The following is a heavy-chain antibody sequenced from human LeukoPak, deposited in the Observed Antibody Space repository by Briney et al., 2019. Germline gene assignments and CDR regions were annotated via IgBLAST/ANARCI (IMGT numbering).Heavy chain of an antibody. CDR1: GGSFSGYY. J-gene: IGHJ4*02. CDR3: ASGRGYSSSWHDY. CDR2: INHSGST. V-gene: IGHV4-34*01. Sequence: SETLSLTCAVYGGSFSGYYWNWIRQPPGKGLEWIGEINHSGSTNYNPSLKSRVIISVDTSKNQFSLKLSSVTAADTAVYYCASGRGYSSSWHDYWGQGTLVTVSS. D-gene: IGHD6-13*01.